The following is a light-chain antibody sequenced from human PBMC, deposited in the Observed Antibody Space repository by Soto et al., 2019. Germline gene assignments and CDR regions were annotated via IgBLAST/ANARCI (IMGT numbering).Light chain of an antibody. CDR3: QSYDSSLSGYV. Sequence: QSVLTQPPSVSGAPGQRVTISCTGSSSNFGAGYDVHWYQQLPGTAPKLLTYGNSNRPSGVPDRFSGSKSGTSASLAITGLQAEDEADYYCQSYDSSLSGYVFGTGTKSPS. V-gene: IGLV1-40*01. CDR2: GNS. J-gene: IGLJ1*01. CDR1: SSNFGAGYD.